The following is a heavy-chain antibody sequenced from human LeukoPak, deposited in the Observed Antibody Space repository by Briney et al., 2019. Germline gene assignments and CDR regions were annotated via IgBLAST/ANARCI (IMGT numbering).Heavy chain of an antibody. V-gene: IGHV3-30-3*01. CDR2: ISYDGSNK. J-gene: IGHJ6*02. CDR1: GFTFSSYA. Sequence: GGSLRLSCAASGFTFSSYAMHWVRQAPGKGLEWVAVISYDGSNKYYADSVKGRFTISRDNSKNTLYLQMNSLRAEDTAVYYCAKFIVAQRGYYFGMDVWGQGTTVTVSS. D-gene: IGHD2-21*01. CDR3: AKFIVAQRGYYFGMDV.